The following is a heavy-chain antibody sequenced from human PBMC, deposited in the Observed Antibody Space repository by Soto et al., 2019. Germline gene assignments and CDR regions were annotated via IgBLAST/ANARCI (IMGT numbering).Heavy chain of an antibody. CDR3: ARGGDYPSDYYYYYVMDV. Sequence: ASVKVSCKASGYTFTSYAMHWVRQAPGQRLEWMGWINAGNGNTKYSQKFQGRVTITRDTSASTAYMELSSLRSEDTAVYYCARGGDYPSDYYYYYVMDVWGQGTTVIVSS. J-gene: IGHJ6*02. CDR2: INAGNGNT. V-gene: IGHV1-3*01. CDR1: GYTFTSYA. D-gene: IGHD4-17*01.